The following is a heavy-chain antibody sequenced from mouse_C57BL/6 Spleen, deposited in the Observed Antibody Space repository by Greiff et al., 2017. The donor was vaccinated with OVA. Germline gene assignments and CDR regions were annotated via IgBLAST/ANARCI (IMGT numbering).Heavy chain of an antibody. Sequence: QVQLKQSGPELVKPGASVKISCKASGYTFTDYYINWVKQRPGQGLEWIGWIFPGSGSTYYNEKFKGKATLTVDKSSSTAYMLLSSLTSEDSAVYFCARSGDGHYEGHAMDYWGQGTSVTVSS. J-gene: IGHJ4*01. D-gene: IGHD2-3*01. CDR2: IFPGSGST. V-gene: IGHV1-75*01. CDR1: GYTFTDYY. CDR3: ARSGDGHYEGHAMDY.